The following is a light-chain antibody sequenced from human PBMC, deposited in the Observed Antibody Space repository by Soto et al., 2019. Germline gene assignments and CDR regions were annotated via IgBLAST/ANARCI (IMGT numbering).Light chain of an antibody. CDR1: QTIDSN. CDR2: GSS. Sequence: IVMTQSPGTLSVFPGGSATLSCRASQTIDSNLAWYQQKPGQAPRLLIYGSSTRATGIPVRFSGSGSGTEFTLTISSLQSDDFAVYYCQQYNRGSPITFGQGTRWRL. J-gene: IGKJ5*01. CDR3: QQYNRGSPIT. V-gene: IGKV3-15*01.